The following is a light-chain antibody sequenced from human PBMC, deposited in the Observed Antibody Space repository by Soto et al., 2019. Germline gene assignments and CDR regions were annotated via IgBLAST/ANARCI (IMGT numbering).Light chain of an antibody. CDR3: QQYGSSRWT. CDR2: GAS. Sequence: EIVLTQSPGTLSLSPGERATLSCRASQSVSSSYLAWYQQKPGQAPRLLIYGASTRATGIPDRFSGSGSGTDFTLTISRLEPEDFALYYCQQYGSSRWTLGHGTKVDIK. J-gene: IGKJ1*01. CDR1: QSVSSSY. V-gene: IGKV3-20*01.